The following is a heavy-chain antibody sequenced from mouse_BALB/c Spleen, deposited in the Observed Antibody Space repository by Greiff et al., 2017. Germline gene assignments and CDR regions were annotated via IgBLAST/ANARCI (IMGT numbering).Heavy chain of an antibody. CDR2: ISSGSSTI. Sequence: EVKVVESGGGLVQPGGSRKLSCAASGFTFSSFGMHWVRQAPEKGLEWVAYISSGSSTIYYADTVKGRFTISRDKPKNTLFLQMTSLRSEDTAMYYCARGSTGFDYWGQGTTLTVSS. V-gene: IGHV5-17*02. CDR1: GFTFSSFG. CDR3: ARGSTGFDY. D-gene: IGHD2-1*01. J-gene: IGHJ2*01.